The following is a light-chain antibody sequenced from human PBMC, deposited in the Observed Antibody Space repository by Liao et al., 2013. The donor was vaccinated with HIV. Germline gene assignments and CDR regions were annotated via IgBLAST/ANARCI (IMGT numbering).Light chain of an antibody. CDR3: QAWDSSTVV. J-gene: IGLJ2*01. Sequence: SYVLTQPPSVSVAPGKTARITCGGNNIGSKSVHWNQQKPGQAPVLVIYYDSDRPSGIPERFSGSNSGNTATLTISGTQAMDEADYYCQAWDSSTVVFGGGTKLTVL. CDR1: NIGSKS. CDR2: YDS. V-gene: IGLV3-21*01.